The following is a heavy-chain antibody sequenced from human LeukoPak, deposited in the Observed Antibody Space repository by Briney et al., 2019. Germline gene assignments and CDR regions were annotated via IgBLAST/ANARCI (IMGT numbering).Heavy chain of an antibody. D-gene: IGHD3-10*01. Sequence: SETLSLTCTVYGGSFSGYYWSWIRQPPGKGLEWIGEINHSGSTNYNPSLKSRVTISVDTSKNQFSLKLSSVTAADTAVYYCARRLRLLWFGELGNFDYWGQGTLVTVSS. CDR1: GGSFSGYY. V-gene: IGHV4-34*01. CDR2: INHSGST. J-gene: IGHJ4*02. CDR3: ARRLRLLWFGELGNFDY.